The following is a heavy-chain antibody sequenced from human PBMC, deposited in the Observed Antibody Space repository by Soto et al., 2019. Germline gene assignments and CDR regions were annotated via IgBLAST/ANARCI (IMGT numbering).Heavy chain of an antibody. CDR3: ARGRRMGYYYNGMDV. CDR1: GGTFSSYT. J-gene: IGHJ6*02. D-gene: IGHD1-26*01. Sequence: QVQLVQSGAEVKKPGSSVKVSCKASGGTFSSYTISWVRQAPGQGLEWMGRIIPILGIANYSQKFQGRVTITADKSTSTAYMELSSLRSEDTAVYYGARGRRMGYYYNGMDVWGQGTTITVSS. CDR2: IIPILGIA. V-gene: IGHV1-69*02.